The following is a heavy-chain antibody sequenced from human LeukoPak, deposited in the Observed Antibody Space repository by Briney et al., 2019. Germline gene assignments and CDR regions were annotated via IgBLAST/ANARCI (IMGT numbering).Heavy chain of an antibody. V-gene: IGHV1-24*01. CDR2: FDPEDGET. J-gene: IGHJ4*02. CDR3: ATDLVLKPAMPPERIAVANYVR. Sequence: SVKVSCKVSGYTLTELSMHWVRQAPGKGLEWMGGFDPEDGETIYAQKFQGRVTMTEGTSTDTAYMELSSLRSEDTAVYYCATDLVLKPAMPPERIAVANYVRWGQGTLVTVSS. CDR1: GYTLTELS. D-gene: IGHD6-19*01.